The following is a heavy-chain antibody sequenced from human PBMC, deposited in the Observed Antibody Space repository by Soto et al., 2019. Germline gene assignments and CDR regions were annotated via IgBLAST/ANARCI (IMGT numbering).Heavy chain of an antibody. CDR1: AFTFSSYP. V-gene: IGHV3-30-3*01. J-gene: IGHJ6*02. CDR2: ISYDGSNK. D-gene: IGHD3-10*01. CDR3: ARGPGGYYGMDV. Sequence: QVQLVESGGGVVQPGRSLRLSCAASAFTFSSYPMHWVRQAPGKGLEWVAVISYDGSNKYYADSVKGRFTISRDNSKNKLYLQMNSLRAEDTAVYYCARGPGGYYGMDVWGQGTTVTVSS.